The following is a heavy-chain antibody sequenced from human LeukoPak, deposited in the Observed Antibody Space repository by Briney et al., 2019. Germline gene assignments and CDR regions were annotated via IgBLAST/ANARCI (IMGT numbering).Heavy chain of an antibody. CDR1: GYTFTSFL. D-gene: IGHD2-2*02. CDR3: ARDGLSYTNPNNWFDP. Sequence: ASVKVSCKASGYTFTSFLISWVRQAPGQGLEWMGWISGYDGNTKYAQRFQGRVTMTTDTSTDTAYMELRSLRSDDTAVYYCARDGLSYTNPNNWFDPWGQGTLVTVSS. CDR2: ISGYDGNT. V-gene: IGHV1-18*01. J-gene: IGHJ5*02.